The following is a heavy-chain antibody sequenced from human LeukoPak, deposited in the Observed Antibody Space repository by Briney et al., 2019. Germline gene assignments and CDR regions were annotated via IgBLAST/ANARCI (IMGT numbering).Heavy chain of an antibody. CDR3: AGISYSGTWPVGY. V-gene: IGHV3-23*01. CDR2: ISAGGDTT. CDR1: GFTFSSYA. D-gene: IGHD6-6*01. Sequence: GSLRLSCAASGFTFSSYAMSWVRQAPGKGLEWVSAISAGGDTTYTADSVRGRFTISRDNSKNTLYLQMNTLTAEDTALYYCAGISYSGTWPVGYWGQGTLVTVTA. J-gene: IGHJ4*02.